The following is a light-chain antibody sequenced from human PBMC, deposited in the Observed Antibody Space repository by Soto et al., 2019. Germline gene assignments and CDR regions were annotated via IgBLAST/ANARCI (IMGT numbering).Light chain of an antibody. CDR1: RSNIGSNT. V-gene: IGLV1-44*01. J-gene: IGLJ2*01. CDR2: SNN. CDR3: AAWDDSLNGVV. Sequence: QSVLTQPPSASGTPGQRVTISCSGRRSNIGSNTVSWYQQLPGTAPKLLMYSNNERPSGVPDRFSGSKSGTSASLAISGLQSEDEADYYCAAWDDSLNGVVFGGGTKLTV.